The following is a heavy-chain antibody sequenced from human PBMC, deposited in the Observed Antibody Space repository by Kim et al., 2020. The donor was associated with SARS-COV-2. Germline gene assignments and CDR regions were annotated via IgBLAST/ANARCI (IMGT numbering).Heavy chain of an antibody. Sequence: GGSLRLSCAASGLTFSKYGMHWVRQAPGKGLEWVALIWYDGSDKFYADSVKGRFTISRVNSKSTLFLQMNTLRAEDTAVYFCARSRDGYNSDALDVWGQG. CDR2: IWYDGSDK. D-gene: IGHD5-12*01. J-gene: IGHJ3*01. CDR1: GLTFSKYG. V-gene: IGHV3-33*01. CDR3: ARSRDGYNSDALDV.